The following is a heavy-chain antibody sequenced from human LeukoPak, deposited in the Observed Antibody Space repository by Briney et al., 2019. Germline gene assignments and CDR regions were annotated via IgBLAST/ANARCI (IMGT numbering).Heavy chain of an antibody. CDR3: ALHGVGY. D-gene: IGHD2-15*01. J-gene: IGHJ4*02. CDR1: GGSFSGYY. Sequence: PSETLSLTCAVYGGSFSGYYWSWIRQPPGKGLEWIEEINHSGSTNYIPSLKSRVTISVDTSKNQFSLKLSSVTAADTAVYYCALHGVGYWGQGTLVTVSS. V-gene: IGHV4-34*01. CDR2: INHSGST.